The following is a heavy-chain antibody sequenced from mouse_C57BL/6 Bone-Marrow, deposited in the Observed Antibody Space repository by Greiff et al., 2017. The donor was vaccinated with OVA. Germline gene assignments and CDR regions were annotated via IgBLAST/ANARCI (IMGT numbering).Heavy chain of an antibody. CDR1: GFTFSDYY. V-gene: IGHV5-16*01. D-gene: IGHD1-1*01. Sequence: EVMLVESEGGLVQPGSSMKLSCTASGFTFSDYYMAWVRQVPEKGLEWVANINYDGSSTYYLDSLKSRFIISRDNAKNILYLQMSSLKSEDTATYYCARESKYYYGSSYEYFDVWGTGTTVTVSS. CDR3: ARESKYYYGSSYEYFDV. CDR2: INYDGSST. J-gene: IGHJ1*03.